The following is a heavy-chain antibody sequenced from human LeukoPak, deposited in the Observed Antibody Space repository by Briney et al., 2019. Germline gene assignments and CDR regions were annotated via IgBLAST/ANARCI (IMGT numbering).Heavy chain of an antibody. V-gene: IGHV4-34*01. D-gene: IGHD6-13*01. CDR3: ARDTGRSRTGYSSRNPQEINWFDP. J-gene: IGHJ5*02. CDR1: GGSFSGYS. Sequence: PSETLSLTCAVYGGSFSGYSWNWIRQPPGKGLEWIGEINHSGSTNYNPSLKSRVTISVDKSKNQFSLQLNSVTPEDTAVYYCARDTGRSRTGYSSRNPQEINWFDPWGQGTLVTVSS. CDR2: INHSGST.